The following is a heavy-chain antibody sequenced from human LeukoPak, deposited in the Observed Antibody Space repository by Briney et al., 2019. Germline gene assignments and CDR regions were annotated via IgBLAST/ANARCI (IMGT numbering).Heavy chain of an antibody. CDR3: ARGRFIAGTTAYYFDY. Sequence: GGSLRLSCVDSGFTFSSHWMSWVRQAPGKGLEWVANINQGEGEKYYVDSVKGRFAISRDNAKKSLFLQMNSLRAEDTAVYYCARGRFIAGTTAYYFDYWGQGTLVTVSS. V-gene: IGHV3-7*03. D-gene: IGHD1-26*01. CDR1: GFTFSSHW. CDR2: INQGEGEK. J-gene: IGHJ4*02.